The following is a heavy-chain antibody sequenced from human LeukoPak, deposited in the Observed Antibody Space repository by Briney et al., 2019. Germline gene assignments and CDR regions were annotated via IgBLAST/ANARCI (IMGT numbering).Heavy chain of an antibody. D-gene: IGHD4-17*01. CDR3: ARERVDFGDWSRYYYYGMDV. V-gene: IGHV3-21*01. CDR1: GFTFGSSS. CDR2: ISSSSRDT. Sequence: GGSLRLSCAASGFTFGSSSVNRVRQAPGKGLEWVAGISSSSRDTYYADSVEGRFTISRDNAKKSLFLQMSSLRAEDTAVYYCARERVDFGDWSRYYYYGMDVWGQGTTVTVTS. J-gene: IGHJ6*02.